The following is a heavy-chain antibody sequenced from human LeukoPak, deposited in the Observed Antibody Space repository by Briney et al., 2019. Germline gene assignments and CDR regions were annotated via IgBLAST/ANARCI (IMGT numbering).Heavy chain of an antibody. CDR2: ISSSSSYI. CDR3: ARGVKSAIGKWNYVWFDP. D-gene: IGHD1-7*01. Sequence: PGGSLRLSCAASGFTFSSYSMNWVRQAPGKGLEWVSSISSSSSYIYYADSVKGRFTISRDNAKNSLYLQMNSLRAEDTAVYYCARGVKSAIGKWNYVWFDPWGPGTLVTVSS. CDR1: GFTFSSYS. J-gene: IGHJ5*02. V-gene: IGHV3-21*01.